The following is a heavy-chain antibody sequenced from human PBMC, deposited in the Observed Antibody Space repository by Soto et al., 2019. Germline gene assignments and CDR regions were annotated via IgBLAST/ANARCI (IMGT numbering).Heavy chain of an antibody. J-gene: IGHJ5*02. D-gene: IGHD6-19*01. CDR3: ARSITGIAVAGTLMWFDP. Sequence: PSETLSLTCTVSGCSISSSSYYWGWIRQPPGKGLEWIGSIYYSGSTYYNPSLKSRVTISVDTSKNQFSLKLSSVTAADTAVYYCARSITGIAVAGTLMWFDPWGQGTLVTVSS. CDR1: GCSISSSSYY. V-gene: IGHV4-39*01. CDR2: IYYSGST.